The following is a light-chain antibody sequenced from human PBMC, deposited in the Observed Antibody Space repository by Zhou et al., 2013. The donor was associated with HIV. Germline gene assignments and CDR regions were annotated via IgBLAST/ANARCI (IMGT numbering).Light chain of an antibody. CDR2: GAS. CDR3: QQYGDSQAYT. J-gene: IGKJ2*01. Sequence: EIVLTQSPGTLSLSPGERATLSCRASQSVSSRYLAWYQQKPGQAPRPPIYGASSRAPGIPDRLSGSGSGTDFTLTISRLEPEDFAVYSCQQYGDSQAYTFGQGTKLEIK. V-gene: IGKV3-20*01. CDR1: QSVSSRY.